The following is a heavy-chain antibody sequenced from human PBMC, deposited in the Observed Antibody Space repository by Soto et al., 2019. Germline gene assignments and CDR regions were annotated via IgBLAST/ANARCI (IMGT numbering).Heavy chain of an antibody. CDR3: ATGTPFDS. CDR1: GFTFSIAW. V-gene: IGHV3-15*01. Sequence: EVQLVESGGGLVKPGGSLRLSCAASGFTFSIAWMSWVRQAPGKGLEWLGLIKSKTDDVTTDYAAPVKGRFTISRDDSKNTLYLQMNGLNTEDTAVYYCATGTPFDSWGQGTQVTVSS. J-gene: IGHJ4*02. CDR2: IKSKTDDVTT. D-gene: IGHD1-7*01.